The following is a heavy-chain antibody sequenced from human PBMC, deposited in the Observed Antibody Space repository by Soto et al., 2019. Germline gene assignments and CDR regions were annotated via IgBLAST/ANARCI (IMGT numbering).Heavy chain of an antibody. CDR3: ARGGYNWNDVTDY. J-gene: IGHJ4*02. D-gene: IGHD1-20*01. CDR2: IYYRGST. CDR1: GGSISNYY. V-gene: IGHV4-59*01. Sequence: PSETLSLTCIVSGGSISNYYWSWIRQPPGKGLEWIGYIYYRGSTNYNPSLKSRVTISVDTSKNQFSLKLSSVTAADTALYYCARGGYNWNDVTDYWGQGTLVTVSS.